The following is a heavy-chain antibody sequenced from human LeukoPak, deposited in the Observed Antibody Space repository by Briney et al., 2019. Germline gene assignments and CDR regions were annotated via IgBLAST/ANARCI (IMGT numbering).Heavy chain of an antibody. CDR2: IYYSGST. CDR1: GGSISSYY. CDR3: ARGRCSGGSCSSYYFDY. D-gene: IGHD2-15*01. J-gene: IGHJ4*02. V-gene: IGHV4-59*01. Sequence: SETLFLTCTVSGGSISSYYWSWIRQPPGKGLEWIGYIYYSGSTNYNPSLKSRVTISVDTSKNQFSLKLSSVTVADTAIYYCARGRCSGGSCSSYYFDYWGQGTLVTVSS.